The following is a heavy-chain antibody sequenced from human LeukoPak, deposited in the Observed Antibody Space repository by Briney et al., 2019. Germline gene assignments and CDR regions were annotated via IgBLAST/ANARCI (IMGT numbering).Heavy chain of an antibody. V-gene: IGHV4-34*01. Sequence: PSETLSLTCAVYGGSFSGYYWSWIRQPPGKGLEWIGEINHSGSTNYNPSLKSRVTISVDTSKNQFSMKLSSVTAADTAVYYCARSPRRLGYCSGGSGYYYYGMDVWGQGTTVTVSS. CDR3: ARSPRRLGYCSGGSGYYYYGMDV. J-gene: IGHJ6*02. CDR1: GGSFSGYY. CDR2: INHSGST. D-gene: IGHD2-15*01.